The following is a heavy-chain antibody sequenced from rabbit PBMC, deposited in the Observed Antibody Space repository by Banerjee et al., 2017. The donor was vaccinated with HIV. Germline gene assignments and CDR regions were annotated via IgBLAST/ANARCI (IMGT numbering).Heavy chain of an antibody. D-gene: IGHD6-1*01. V-gene: IGHV1S40*01. Sequence: QSLEESGGDLVKPEGSLTLTCTASGFSFSSSYYMCWVRQAPGKGLEWIGYIDPIFGGTYYASWVNGRFTISGHNAQNTLYLQLDSLTAADTATYFCARGTYGYAGYGYATGSDLWGPGTLVTVS. CDR2: IDPIFGGT. CDR3: ARGTYGYAGYGYATGSDL. CDR1: GFSFSSSYY. J-gene: IGHJ4*01.